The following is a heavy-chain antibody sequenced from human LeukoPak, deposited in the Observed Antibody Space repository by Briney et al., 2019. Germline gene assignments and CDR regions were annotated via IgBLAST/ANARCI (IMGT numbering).Heavy chain of an antibody. J-gene: IGHJ6*03. CDR2: INWNGGST. CDR3: ARVDDSSAFYYYYMDV. CDR1: GFTFDDYG. V-gene: IGHV3-20*04. D-gene: IGHD3-22*01. Sequence: GGSLRLSCAASGFTFDDYGMSWVRQAPGKGLEWVSGINWNGGSTGYADSVKGRFTISRDNAKNSLYLQMNSLRAEDTALYYCARVDDSSAFYYYYMDVWGKGTTVTVSS.